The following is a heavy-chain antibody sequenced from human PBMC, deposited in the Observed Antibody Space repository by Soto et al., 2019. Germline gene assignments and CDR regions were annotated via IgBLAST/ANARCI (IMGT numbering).Heavy chain of an antibody. J-gene: IGHJ3*02. CDR3: ARGGGVGVAGSAAFDM. Sequence: QLHLVQSGAVVKKPGASVTVSCSASGYPVTAYYMHWVRQAPGRGLEWMGGINPATGAAKYTQTFPGGGTMPRDTATSTAFMVPSGLTSEAPAVFYWARGGGVGVAGSAAFDMWGQGTLVTVSS. CDR2: INPATGAA. CDR1: GYPVTAYY. V-gene: IGHV1-2*02. D-gene: IGHD3-3*01.